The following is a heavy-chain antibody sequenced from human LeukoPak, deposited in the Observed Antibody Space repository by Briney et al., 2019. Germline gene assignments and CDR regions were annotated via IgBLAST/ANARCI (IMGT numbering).Heavy chain of an antibody. CDR3: ARVRLYDFWSGYYQYYFDY. V-gene: IGHV1-18*01. Sequence: ASVKVSCKASGYTFTSYGISWVRQAPGQGLEWMGWISAYNGNTNYAQKLQGRVTMTTDTSTSTAYMERRRPRSDDTAVYYCARVRLYDFWSGYYQYYFDYWGQGTLVTVSS. J-gene: IGHJ4*02. D-gene: IGHD3-3*01. CDR2: ISAYNGNT. CDR1: GYTFTSYG.